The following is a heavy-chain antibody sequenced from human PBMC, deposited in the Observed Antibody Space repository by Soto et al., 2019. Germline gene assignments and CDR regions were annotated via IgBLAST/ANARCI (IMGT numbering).Heavy chain of an antibody. V-gene: IGHV3-21*01. D-gene: IGHD6-19*01. CDR2: ISSSSSYI. J-gene: IGHJ6*02. Sequence: PRLSCAASGFTFSSYSMNWVRQAPGQGLEWVSSISSSSSYIYYADSVKGRFTISRDNAKNSLYLQMNSLRAEDTAVYYCARDGLQWLGITGGYGMDVWGQGTTVTVSS. CDR1: GFTFSSYS. CDR3: ARDGLQWLGITGGYGMDV.